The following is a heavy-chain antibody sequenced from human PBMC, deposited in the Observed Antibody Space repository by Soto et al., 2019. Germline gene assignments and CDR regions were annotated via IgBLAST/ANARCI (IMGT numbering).Heavy chain of an antibody. CDR2: IYHSGST. CDR1: GGSISSSNW. D-gene: IGHD3-16*01. V-gene: IGHV4-4*02. CDR3: ARSESNDYVWGSYDHSIDY. Sequence: NPSETLSLTCAVSGGSISSSNWWSWVRQPPGKGLEWIGEIYHSGSTNYNPSLKSRVTISVDKSKNQFSLKLSSVTAADTAVYYCARSESNDYVWGSYDHSIDYWGQGTLVTLSS. J-gene: IGHJ4*02.